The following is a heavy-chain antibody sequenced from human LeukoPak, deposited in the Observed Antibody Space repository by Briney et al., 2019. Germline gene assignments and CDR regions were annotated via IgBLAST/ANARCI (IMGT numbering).Heavy chain of an antibody. CDR1: GFTFSGST. D-gene: IGHD2-21*02. J-gene: IGHJ4*02. Sequence: AGGSLRLSCAASGFTFSGSTVHWVRQASGKGLDWVGHIRTKANSYATAYAASVKGRFTISRDDSKNTAYLQMNSLKIEDTAVYYCSRHEALPGDYWGQGTLVSVSS. V-gene: IGHV3-73*01. CDR2: IRTKANSYAT. CDR3: SRHEALPGDY.